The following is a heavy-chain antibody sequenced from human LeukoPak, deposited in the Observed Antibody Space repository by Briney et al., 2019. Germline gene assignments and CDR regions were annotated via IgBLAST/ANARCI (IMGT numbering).Heavy chain of an antibody. Sequence: PGGSLRLSCAASGFTFSSYAMSWVRQAPGKGPEWVSAISGSGGSTYYADSVKGRFTISRDNSKNTLYLQMNSLRAEDTAVYYCAKAQDIVVVPATFDYWGQGTLVTVSS. CDR1: GFTFSSYA. J-gene: IGHJ4*02. CDR3: AKAQDIVVVPATFDY. V-gene: IGHV3-23*01. D-gene: IGHD2-2*01. CDR2: ISGSGGST.